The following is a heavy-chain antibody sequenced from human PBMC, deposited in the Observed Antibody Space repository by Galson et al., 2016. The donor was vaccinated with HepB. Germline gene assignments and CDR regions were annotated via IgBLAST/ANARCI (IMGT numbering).Heavy chain of an antibody. Sequence: ETLSLTCTVSGGSISSSTYYWGWIRQPPGKGLEWIGSIYYSGSTYYNPSLKSRVTISVDTSKNQFSLKLSSVTAADTAVYYCARDRSSGSGNFGYWGQGTLVTVSS. J-gene: IGHJ4*02. CDR3: ARDRSSGSGNFGY. CDR2: IYYSGST. D-gene: IGHD3-10*01. CDR1: GGSISSSTYY. V-gene: IGHV4-39*07.